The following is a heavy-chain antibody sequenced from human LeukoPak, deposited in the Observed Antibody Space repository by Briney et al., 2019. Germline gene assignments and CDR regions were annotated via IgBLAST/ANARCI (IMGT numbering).Heavy chain of an antibody. V-gene: IGHV1-46*01. CDR3: ARVNALRLGELSIDY. D-gene: IGHD3-16*02. CDR2: INPSGGST. CDR1: GHTFTSYY. J-gene: IGHJ4*02. Sequence: ASVKVSCKASGHTFTSYYMHWVRQAPGQGLEWMGIINPSGGSTSYAQKFQGRVTMTRDTSTSTVYMELSSLRSEDTAVYYCARVNALRLGELSIDYWGQGTLVTVSS.